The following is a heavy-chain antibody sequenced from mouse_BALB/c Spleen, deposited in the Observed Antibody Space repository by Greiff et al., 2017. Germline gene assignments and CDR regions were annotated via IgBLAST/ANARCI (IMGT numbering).Heavy chain of an antibody. Sequence: EVKLEESGPGLVKPSQSLSLTCSVTGYSITSGYYWNWIRQFPGNKLEWMGYISYDGSNNYNPSLKNRISITRDTSKNQFFLKLNSVTTEDTATYYCARDTTGVYFDYWGQGTTLTVSS. CDR1: GYSITSGYY. D-gene: IGHD2-12*01. CDR2: ISYDGSN. J-gene: IGHJ2*01. V-gene: IGHV3-6*02. CDR3: ARDTTGVYFDY.